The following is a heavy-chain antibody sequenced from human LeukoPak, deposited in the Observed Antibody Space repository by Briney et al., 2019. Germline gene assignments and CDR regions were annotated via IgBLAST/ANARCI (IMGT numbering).Heavy chain of an antibody. Sequence: ASVKVSCKASGYTFTGYYMHWVRQAPGQGLEWKGWINPNSGGTNYAQKFQGRVTMTRDTSISTAYMELSRLRSDDTAVYYCARDGDSSGYYNLNWGQGTLVTVSS. CDR3: ARDGDSSGYYNLN. V-gene: IGHV1-2*02. CDR2: INPNSGGT. J-gene: IGHJ4*02. CDR1: GYTFTGYY. D-gene: IGHD3-22*01.